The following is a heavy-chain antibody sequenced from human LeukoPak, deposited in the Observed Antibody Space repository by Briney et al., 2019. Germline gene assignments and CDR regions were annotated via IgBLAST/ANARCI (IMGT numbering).Heavy chain of an antibody. J-gene: IGHJ4*02. V-gene: IGHV1-8*01. D-gene: IGHD1-26*01. Sequence: ASVRVSCEASGYTFSDYDINWVRQATGQGREWMGWMNPNSGNTGYAQKFQGRVTITRNTSISTAYMELSSLRSEDTAVYYCARGRPKRGAVVGATGLDYWGQGTLVTVSS. CDR3: ARGRPKRGAVVGATGLDY. CDR2: MNPNSGNT. CDR1: GYTFSDYD.